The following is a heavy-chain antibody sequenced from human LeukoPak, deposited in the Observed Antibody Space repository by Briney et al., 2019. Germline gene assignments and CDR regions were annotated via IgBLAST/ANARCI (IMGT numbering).Heavy chain of an antibody. V-gene: IGHV4-34*01. CDR3: ARDLPLNYYDSSGYVDY. CDR2: INHSGST. D-gene: IGHD3-22*01. CDR1: GGSFSGYY. Sequence: PSETLSLTCAVYGGSFSGYYWSWIRQPPGKGLEWIGEINHSGSTNHNPSLKSRVTISVDTSKNQFSLKLSSVTAADTAVYYCARDLPLNYYDSSGYVDYWGQGTLVTVSS. J-gene: IGHJ4*02.